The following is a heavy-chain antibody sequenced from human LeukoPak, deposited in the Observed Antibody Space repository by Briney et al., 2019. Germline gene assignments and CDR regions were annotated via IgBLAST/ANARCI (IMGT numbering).Heavy chain of an antibody. Sequence: PGRSLRLSCAASGFTFSSYSMNWVRQAPGKGLEWVSYISSSSDTIYYADSVKGRFTISRDNAKNSLYLQMNSLRDEDTAVYYCARDKVDAVVPTAFDCWGQGTLVTVSS. D-gene: IGHD5-12*01. CDR1: GFTFSSYS. V-gene: IGHV3-48*02. CDR3: ARDKVDAVVPTAFDC. J-gene: IGHJ4*02. CDR2: ISSSSDTI.